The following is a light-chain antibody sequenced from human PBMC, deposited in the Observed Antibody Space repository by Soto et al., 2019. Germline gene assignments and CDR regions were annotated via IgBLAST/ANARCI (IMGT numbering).Light chain of an antibody. CDR2: WAS. Sequence: DIVLTQSPDSLAVSLGERATIICKSSNNILYSSDNKNYLSWYQQRPGQPPQLLFYWASTRESGVPERFSGSGSGTHFTLTITSLQAEDVAVYYCQQYYSSPPTFGQGTKVEIK. V-gene: IGKV4-1*01. CDR1: NNILYSSDNKNY. CDR3: QQYYSSPPT. J-gene: IGKJ1*01.